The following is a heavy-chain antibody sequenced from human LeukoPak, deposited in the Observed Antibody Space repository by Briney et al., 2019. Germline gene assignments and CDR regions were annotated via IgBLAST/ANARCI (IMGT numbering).Heavy chain of an antibody. J-gene: IGHJ4*02. Sequence: SQTLSLTCAISGDSVSSNSATWNWIRQSPSRGLEWLGRTYYRFQWYSDYAPSVKSRIDIKADPSKDQFSLQLKSVTPEDTAVYYCVRGSRGHYYVTFDWWGQGTLVTGSS. CDR3: VRGSRGHYYVTFDW. CDR1: GDSVSSNSAT. D-gene: IGHD1-26*01. V-gene: IGHV6-1*01. CDR2: TYYRFQWYS.